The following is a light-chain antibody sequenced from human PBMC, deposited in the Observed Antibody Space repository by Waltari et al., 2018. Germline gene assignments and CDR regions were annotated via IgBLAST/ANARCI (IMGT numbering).Light chain of an antibody. CDR1: SSNIGSST. V-gene: IGLV1-44*01. CDR2: DNM. Sequence: QSVLTQPPSASGTPGQRVAISCSGSSSNIGSSTVKWYQQLPGTATELLIYDNMQRPSGVPDRFSGSKAGTSASLAIRGLQSDGEAEYYCATWDDSLDGPLFGTGTKVTVL. CDR3: ATWDDSLDGPL. J-gene: IGLJ1*01.